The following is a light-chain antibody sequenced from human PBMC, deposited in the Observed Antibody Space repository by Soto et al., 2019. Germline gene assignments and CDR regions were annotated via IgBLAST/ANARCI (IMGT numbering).Light chain of an antibody. CDR3: QQYNNWPPLT. CDR1: QSVSSN. J-gene: IGKJ4*01. V-gene: IGKV3-15*01. CDR2: GAS. Sequence: EIVITQSPFTLSVSPGERATLSCRASQSVSSNLAWYQQKPGQAPRLLIYGASTRATGIPARFSGSGSGTEFTLTISSLQSEDFAVYYCQQYNNWPPLTFGGGTKVDIK.